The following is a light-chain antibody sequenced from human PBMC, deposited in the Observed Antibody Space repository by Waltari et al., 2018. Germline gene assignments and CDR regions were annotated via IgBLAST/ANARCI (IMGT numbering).Light chain of an antibody. CDR1: QSVGTY. CDR2: DAS. V-gene: IGKV3-11*01. CDR3: QQRRSWPLT. Sequence: SSRASQSVGTYLAWYQQRPGQSPRLLIYDASYRATGIPARFSGSGSETDFTLTISSLQPEDFAVYYCQQRRSWPLTFGGGTRVQI. J-gene: IGKJ4*01.